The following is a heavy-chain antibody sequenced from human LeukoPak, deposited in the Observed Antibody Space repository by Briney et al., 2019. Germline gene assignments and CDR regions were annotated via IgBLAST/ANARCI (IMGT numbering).Heavy chain of an antibody. V-gene: IGHV4-39*06. D-gene: IGHD6-6*01. J-gene: IGHJ4*02. CDR2: IYYSGST. CDR1: GGSISSSSYY. CDR3: AREISPADSSSAFDY. Sequence: ASETLSLTCTVSGGSISSSSYYWGGIRQPPGKGLEWIGSIYYSGSTNYNPSLKSRVTISVDTSKNQFPLKLNSVTAADTAVYYCAREISPADSSSAFDYWGQGTLVTVSS.